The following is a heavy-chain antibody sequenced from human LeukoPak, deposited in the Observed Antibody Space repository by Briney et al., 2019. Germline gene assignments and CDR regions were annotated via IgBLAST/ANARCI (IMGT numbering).Heavy chain of an antibody. CDR2: IYYSGST. CDR1: GGSISSYY. J-gene: IGHJ6*03. V-gene: IGHV4-59*01. Sequence: SETLSLTCTVSGGSISSYYWSWIRQPPGKGLEWIGYIYYSGSTNYNPSLKSRVTISVDTSKNQFSLKLSSVTAADTAVYYCARAPYYYGSGSYYTDYYYYYMDVWGKRTTVTVSS. CDR3: ARAPYYYGSGSYYTDYYYYYMDV. D-gene: IGHD3-10*01.